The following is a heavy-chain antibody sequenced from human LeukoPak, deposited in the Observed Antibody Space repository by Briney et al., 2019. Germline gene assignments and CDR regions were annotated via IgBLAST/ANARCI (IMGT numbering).Heavy chain of an antibody. Sequence: GGSLRLSCAASGFTFSSYWMSWVRQAPEKLLEWVANIKQDGSERYYVDSVKGRITISRHNAKNALYLQMNSLRAEDTAVYYCARVGYCSGGRCYGRVRDAFDIWGQGTMVTVSS. J-gene: IGHJ3*02. D-gene: IGHD2-15*01. CDR2: IKQDGSER. CDR1: GFTFSSYW. V-gene: IGHV3-7*01. CDR3: ARVGYCSGGRCYGRVRDAFDI.